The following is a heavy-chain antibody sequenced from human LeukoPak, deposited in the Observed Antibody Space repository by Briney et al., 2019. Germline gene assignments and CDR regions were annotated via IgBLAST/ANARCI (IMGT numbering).Heavy chain of an antibody. CDR2: INPNSGDT. J-gene: IGHJ5*02. D-gene: IGHD2-8*02. CDR3: ARDFDSHWYLHNWFDP. V-gene: IGHV1-2*02. CDR1: GYTFTGYY. Sequence: ASVKVSCKASGYTFTGYYMHWVRQAPGQGLEWMGWINPNSGDTNYAQKFQGRVTMTRDTSIRSAYMELSRLRSDDTAVYYCARDFDSHWYLHNWFDPWAREPWSPSPQ.